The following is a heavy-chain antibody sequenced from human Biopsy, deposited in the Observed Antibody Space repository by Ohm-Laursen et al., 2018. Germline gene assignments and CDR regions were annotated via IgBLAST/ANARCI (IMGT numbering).Heavy chain of an antibody. CDR1: GRTFSDYR. D-gene: IGHD4-17*01. J-gene: IGHJ4*02. CDR2: INQSGST. CDR3: GNEVYGRDY. Sequence: SDTLSLTCVVFGRTFSDYRWTWIRQPPGKGLEWIGQINQSGSTNYNPSLKSRVTISADASKYDSPLRLTSVTAADTAVYFCGNEVYGRDYWGLGARVTVSS. V-gene: IGHV4-34*08.